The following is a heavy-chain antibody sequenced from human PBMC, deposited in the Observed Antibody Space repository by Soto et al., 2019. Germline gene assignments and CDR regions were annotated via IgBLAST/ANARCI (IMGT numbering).Heavy chain of an antibody. J-gene: IGHJ6*04. V-gene: IGHV4-61*08. CDR3: ARVSKLVAPKDRKSAYIFAMDA. Sequence: QVLLRESGPGLVKPSETLALTCAVSGGSVSSSDFYWTWIRQPPGKPLEGIGYVYSTGTTNYSPPLKARVDTSVDTAETQFSRKLRSVTEGAAAVYFCARVSKLVAPKDRKSAYIFAMDAWGAGTTVTVSA. D-gene: IGHD3-16*02. CDR2: VYSTGTT. CDR1: GGSVSSSDFY.